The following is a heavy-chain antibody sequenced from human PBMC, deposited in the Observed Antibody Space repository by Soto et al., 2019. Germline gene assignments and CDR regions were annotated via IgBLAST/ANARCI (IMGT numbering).Heavy chain of an antibody. J-gene: IGHJ4*02. Sequence: ASVKVSCKASGYTFTSYYMHWVRQAPGQGLEWMGIINPSGGSTSYAQKFQGRVTMTRDTSTSTVYMELSSLRSEDTAVYYCARDSITIFGVVNYYFDYWGQGTLVTVSS. CDR3: ARDSITIFGVVNYYFDY. D-gene: IGHD3-3*01. CDR1: GYTFTSYY. V-gene: IGHV1-46*03. CDR2: INPSGGST.